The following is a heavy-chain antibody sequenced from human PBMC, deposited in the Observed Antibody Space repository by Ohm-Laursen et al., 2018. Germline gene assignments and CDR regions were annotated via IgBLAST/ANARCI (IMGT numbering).Heavy chain of an antibody. Sequence: SSVKVSCKASGYTFTGYYMHWVRQAPGQGLEWMGWINPNSGGTNYALKFQGRVTMTRDTSISTAYMELSRLRSDDTAVYYCARVRLSSSGYFYWGQGTLVTVSS. CDR2: INPNSGGT. D-gene: IGHD3-22*01. V-gene: IGHV1-2*02. J-gene: IGHJ4*02. CDR1: GYTFTGYY. CDR3: ARVRLSSSGYFY.